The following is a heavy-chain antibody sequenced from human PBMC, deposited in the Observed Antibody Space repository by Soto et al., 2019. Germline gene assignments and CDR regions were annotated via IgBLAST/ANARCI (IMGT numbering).Heavy chain of an antibody. CDR1: GYTFTSYG. CDR2: ISAYNGNT. Sequence: QVQLVQSGAEVKKPGASVKVSCKASGYTFTSYGISWVRQAPGQGLEWMGWISAYNGNTNYAQKLQGRVTMTTDTSTSKAYMELRSLRSDDTAVYYCARGSEIFGVVVPNYYYGMDVWGQGTTVTVSS. J-gene: IGHJ6*02. V-gene: IGHV1-18*01. CDR3: ARGSEIFGVVVPNYYYGMDV. D-gene: IGHD3-3*01.